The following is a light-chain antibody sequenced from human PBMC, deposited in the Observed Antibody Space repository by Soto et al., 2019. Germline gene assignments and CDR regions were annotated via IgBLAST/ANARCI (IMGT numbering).Light chain of an antibody. J-gene: IGKJ4*02. CDR1: QYISSW. Sequence: DIQMTQSPSSLSASVGDRVNISCRASQYISSWLTWYHQTPGEAPKSLIYASATLRSGVPSRFSGSGYGTDFTLTLNSLKPEDAGNYYCQQYTSYPLTFGGGTKVEI. CDR2: ASA. V-gene: IGKV1D-16*01. CDR3: QQYTSYPLT.